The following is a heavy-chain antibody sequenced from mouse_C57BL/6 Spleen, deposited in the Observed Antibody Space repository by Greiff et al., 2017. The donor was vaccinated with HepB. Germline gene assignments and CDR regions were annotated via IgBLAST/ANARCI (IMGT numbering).Heavy chain of an antibody. CDR1: GFTFSNYW. CDR2: IRLKSDNYET. J-gene: IGHJ1*03. Sequence: EVKVVESGGGLVQPGGSMKLSCVASGFTFSNYWMNWVRQSPEKGLEWVAQIRLKSDNYETHYAESVKGRFTISRDDSKSSVYLQMNNLRAEDTGIYYCATMIKYFDVWGTGTTVTVSS. CDR3: ATMIKYFDV. V-gene: IGHV6-3*01. D-gene: IGHD2-4*01.